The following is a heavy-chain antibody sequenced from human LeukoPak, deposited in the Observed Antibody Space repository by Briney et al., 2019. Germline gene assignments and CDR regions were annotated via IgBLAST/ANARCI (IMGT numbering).Heavy chain of an antibody. CDR1: GYTFSGYY. CDR3: ARAPEYISDGMDV. CDR2: INSDSGAT. D-gene: IGHD6-6*01. J-gene: IGHJ6*02. Sequence: GASVKVSCKASGYTFSGYYMFWVRQAPGQGLEWMGWINSDSGATNYAQKFQGRVTMTRDTSISTAYMELSRLRSDDTAVYYCARAPEYISDGMDVWGQGTTVTVSS. V-gene: IGHV1-2*02.